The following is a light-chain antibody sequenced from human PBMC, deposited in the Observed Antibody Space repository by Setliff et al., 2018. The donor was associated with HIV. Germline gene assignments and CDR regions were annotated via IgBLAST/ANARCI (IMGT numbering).Light chain of an antibody. Sequence: QSALTQPASVSGSPGQSITISCTGSSSDVGTYNFVSWYQQHPGKAPKLMIYDVSNRASGVSNRFSGSKSGNTASLTISGLQAEDEADYYCSSYTTTYTYVFGTGTKVTVL. V-gene: IGLV2-14*01. CDR3: SSYTTTYTYV. J-gene: IGLJ1*01. CDR2: DVS. CDR1: SSDVGTYNF.